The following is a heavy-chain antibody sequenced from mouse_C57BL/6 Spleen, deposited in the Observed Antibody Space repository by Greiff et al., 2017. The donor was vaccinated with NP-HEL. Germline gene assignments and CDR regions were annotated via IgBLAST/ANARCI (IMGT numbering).Heavy chain of an antibody. Sequence: QVQLKQPGAELVMPGASVKLSCKASGYTFTSYWMHWVKQRPGQGLEWIGEIDPSDSYTNYNQKFKGKSTLTVDKPSSTAYMQLSSLTSEDSAVYYCARGGYPYYYAMDYWGQGTSVTVSS. CDR1: GYTFTSYW. D-gene: IGHD2-2*01. CDR3: ARGGYPYYYAMDY. CDR2: IDPSDSYT. J-gene: IGHJ4*01. V-gene: IGHV1-69*01.